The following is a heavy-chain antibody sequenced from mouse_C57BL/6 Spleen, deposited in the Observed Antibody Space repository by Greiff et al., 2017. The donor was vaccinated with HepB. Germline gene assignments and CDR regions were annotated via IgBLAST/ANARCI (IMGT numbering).Heavy chain of an antibody. Sequence: QVQLKQSGPGLVQPSQSLSITCTVSGFSLTSYGVHWVRQSPGKGLEWLGVIWSGGSTDCNAAFISRLSISKDNSKSQVFFKMNSLQADDTAIYYCASHYSNYPAWFAYWGQGTLVTVSA. CDR3: ASHYSNYPAWFAY. CDR2: IWSGGST. D-gene: IGHD2-5*01. J-gene: IGHJ3*01. CDR1: GFSLTSYG. V-gene: IGHV2-2*01.